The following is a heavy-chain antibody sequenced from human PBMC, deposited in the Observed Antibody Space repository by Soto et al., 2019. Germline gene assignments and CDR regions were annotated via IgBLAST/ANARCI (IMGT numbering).Heavy chain of an antibody. Sequence: GASVKVSCKASGGTFSSYAISWVRQAPGQGLEWMGGIIPIFGTANYAQKFQGRVTITADESMSTAYMELSSLRSEDTAVYYCAIGPGSSTAGSFDYWGQGTLVTVSS. V-gene: IGHV1-69*13. CDR3: AIGPGSSTAGSFDY. CDR2: IIPIFGTA. D-gene: IGHD6-6*01. CDR1: GGTFSSYA. J-gene: IGHJ4*02.